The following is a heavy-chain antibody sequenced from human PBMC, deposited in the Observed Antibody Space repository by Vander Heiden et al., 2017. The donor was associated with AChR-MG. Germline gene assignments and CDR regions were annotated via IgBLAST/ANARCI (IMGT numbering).Heavy chain of an antibody. CDR1: GFPFTSHA. CDR2: ISGSGGST. J-gene: IGHJ4*02. Sequence: EVQLLESGGGLVQPGGSLRLPSSASGFPFTSHAMRWVRQAPGKGLEWVSAISGSGGSTYYADSVKGRFTISRDNSKNTLYLQMNSLRAEDTAVYYCAKDPNPSLIVVVVAATLFDYWGQGTLVTVSS. D-gene: IGHD2-15*01. CDR3: AKDPNPSLIVVVVAATLFDY. V-gene: IGHV3-23*01.